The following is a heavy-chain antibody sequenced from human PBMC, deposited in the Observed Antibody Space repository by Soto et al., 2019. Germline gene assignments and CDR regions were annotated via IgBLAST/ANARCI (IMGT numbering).Heavy chain of an antibody. Sequence: QVQLQESSTGLVKPSETRSLTCTVSGGSISSYYWSWIRQPPGKGLEWIGYIYYSGSTNYNPSLKSRVTISVDTSKNQFSLKLSSVTAADTAVYYCARVRWTVAGPGHFDYWGQGTLVTVSS. CDR1: GGSISSYY. J-gene: IGHJ4*02. CDR2: IYYSGST. CDR3: ARVRWTVAGPGHFDY. D-gene: IGHD6-19*01. V-gene: IGHV4-59*01.